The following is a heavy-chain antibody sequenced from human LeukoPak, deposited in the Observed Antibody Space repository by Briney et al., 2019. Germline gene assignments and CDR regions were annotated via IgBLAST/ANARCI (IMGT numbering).Heavy chain of an antibody. Sequence: ASVKVSCKASGYTFTGYYMHWVRQAPGQGLEWMGWINPNSGGTNYAQKFQGRVTMTRDTSISTAYMELSRLRSDDTAVYYCARVPRRQQLVLWWFDPWAREPWSPSPQ. D-gene: IGHD6-13*01. J-gene: IGHJ5*02. V-gene: IGHV1-2*02. CDR1: GYTFTGYY. CDR3: ARVPRRQQLVLWWFDP. CDR2: INPNSGGT.